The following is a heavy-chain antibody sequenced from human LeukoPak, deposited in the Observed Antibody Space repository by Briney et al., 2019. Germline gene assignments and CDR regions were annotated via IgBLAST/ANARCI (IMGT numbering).Heavy chain of an antibody. D-gene: IGHD3-10*01. CDR2: ITSSGDFK. J-gene: IGHJ4*02. CDR3: ARDIYGDEDFDY. Sequence: PGGSLRLSCATSGFTFTTYEMNWVRQAPGKGLEWVSYITSSGDFKTYADPVKGRFTMSRDDAKNSVYLQMNSLRPEDTAVYYCARDIYGDEDFDYWGQGTLVTVSS. V-gene: IGHV3-48*03. CDR1: GFTFTTYE.